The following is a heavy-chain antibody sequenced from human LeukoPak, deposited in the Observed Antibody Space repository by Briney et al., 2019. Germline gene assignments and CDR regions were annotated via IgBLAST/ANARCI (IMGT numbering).Heavy chain of an antibody. CDR2: ISGSGGST. V-gene: IGHV3-23*01. Sequence: PGGSLRLSCAASGFTFSSYAMSWVRQAPGKGLEWVSAISGSGGSTYYADSVKGRFTISRDNAKNSLYLQMNSLRAEDTGVYYCARGPLTYSSWFDPWGQGTLVTVSS. D-gene: IGHD6-19*01. J-gene: IGHJ5*02. CDR1: GFTFSSYA. CDR3: ARGPLTYSSWFDP.